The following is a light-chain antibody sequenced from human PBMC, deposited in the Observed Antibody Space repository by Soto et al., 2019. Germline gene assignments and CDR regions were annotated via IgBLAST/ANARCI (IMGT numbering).Light chain of an antibody. J-gene: IGKJ4*01. CDR3: QQSYSTLFT. CDR2: AAA. V-gene: IGKV1-39*01. Sequence: DIQMTQSPSSLSASVGDRVTITCRASQSISSYLNWYQQKPGKAPKLLIYAAASLQSGVPSRFSGSGSGTDFTLTISSLQPEDFETYYCQQSYSTLFTFGGGTKVEIK. CDR1: QSISSY.